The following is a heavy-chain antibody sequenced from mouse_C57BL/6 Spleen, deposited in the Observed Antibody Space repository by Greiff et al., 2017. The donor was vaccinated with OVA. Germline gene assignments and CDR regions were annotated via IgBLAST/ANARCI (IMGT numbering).Heavy chain of an antibody. CDR2: IDPSDSYT. J-gene: IGHJ2*01. CDR3: ARRGNYYSNYDVDY. CDR1: GYTFTSYW. V-gene: IGHV1-50*01. D-gene: IGHD2-5*01. Sequence: QVQLQQPGAELVKPGASVKLSCKASGYTFTSYWMQWVKQRPGQGLEWIGEIDPSDSYTNYNQKFKGKATLTVDTSSSTAYMQLSSLTSEDSAVYYCARRGNYYSNYDVDYWGQGTTLTVSS.